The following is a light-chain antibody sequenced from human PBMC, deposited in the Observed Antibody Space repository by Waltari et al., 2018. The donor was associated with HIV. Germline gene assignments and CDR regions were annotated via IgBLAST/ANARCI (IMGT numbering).Light chain of an antibody. V-gene: IGLV2-11*01. Sequence: QSALTQPRSVSGSPGQSIIISCTGTSSDVGGYDYISWYQQHPGKVPKLIIYEVNKRPSGVPDRFSASKSGNTASLTISGLQTEDEADYYCCSYVETYILIFGGGTKVTVL. CDR3: CSYVETYILI. CDR1: SSDVGGYDY. CDR2: EVN. J-gene: IGLJ2*01.